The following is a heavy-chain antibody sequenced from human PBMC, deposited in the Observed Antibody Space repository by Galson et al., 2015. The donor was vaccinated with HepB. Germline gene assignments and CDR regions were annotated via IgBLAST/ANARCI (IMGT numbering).Heavy chain of an antibody. D-gene: IGHD2-15*01. V-gene: IGHV1-2*02. J-gene: IGHJ3*02. CDR2: INPNSGGT. CDR3: ARGRVYCSGGSCYSPHDAFDI. Sequence: SCKASGYTFTGYYMHWVRQAPGQGLEWMGWINPNSGGTNYAQKFQGRVTMTRDTSISTAYMELSRLRSDDTAVYYCARGRVYCSGGSCYSPHDAFDIWGQGTMVTVSS. CDR1: GYTFTGYY.